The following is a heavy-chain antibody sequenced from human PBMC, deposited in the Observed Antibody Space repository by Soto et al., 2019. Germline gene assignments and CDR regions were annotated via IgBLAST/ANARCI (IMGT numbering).Heavy chain of an antibody. CDR1: GFTFSSYS. CDR2: ISSSSSYI. CDR3: ARGPKDVYSSGWYVLRSGGQFDP. Sequence: GGSLRLSCAASGFTFSSYSMNWVRQAPGKGLEWVSSISSSSSYIYYADSVKGRFTISRDNAKNSLYLQMNSLRAEDTAVYYCARGPKDVYSSGWYVLRSGGQFDPWGQGTLVTVSS. V-gene: IGHV3-21*01. D-gene: IGHD6-19*01. J-gene: IGHJ5*02.